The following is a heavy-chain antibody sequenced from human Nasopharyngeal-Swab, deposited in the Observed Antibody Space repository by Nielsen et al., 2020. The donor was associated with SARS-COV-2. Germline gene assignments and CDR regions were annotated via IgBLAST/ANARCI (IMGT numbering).Heavy chain of an antibody. CDR3: ATAPVVAATWGWFDP. Sequence: ASVKVSCKVSGYTLTELFMHWVRQAPGKGLEWMGGFDPEDGETIYAQKFQGRVTVTEDTSTDTAYMELSSLRSEDTAVYYCATAPVVAATWGWFDPWGQGTLVTVSS. J-gene: IGHJ5*02. D-gene: IGHD2-15*01. CDR2: FDPEDGET. V-gene: IGHV1-24*01. CDR1: GYTLTELF.